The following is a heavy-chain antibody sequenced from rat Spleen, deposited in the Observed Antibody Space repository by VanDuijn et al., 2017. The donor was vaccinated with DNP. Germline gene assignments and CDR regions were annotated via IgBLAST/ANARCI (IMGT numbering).Heavy chain of an antibody. D-gene: IGHD1-5*01. CDR2: ISSSGGST. CDR1: GFTFSDYY. CDR3: ARGSITTFDY. J-gene: IGHJ2*01. Sequence: EVQLVESGGGLVQPGRSLKLSCAASGFTFSDYYMAWVRQAPKKGLEWVATISSSGGSTYYRDSVKGRFTISRDNAKSTLYLQMNSLRSEDMATYYCARGSITTFDYWGQGVMVTVSS. V-gene: IGHV5-7*01.